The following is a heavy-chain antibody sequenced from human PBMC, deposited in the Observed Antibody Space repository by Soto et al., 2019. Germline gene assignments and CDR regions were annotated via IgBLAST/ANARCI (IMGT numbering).Heavy chain of an antibody. J-gene: IGHJ4*02. D-gene: IGHD3-22*01. CDR3: ARGEYYYDSSGYYYLYY. Sequence: GGSLRLSCAASGFPFSSYGMHWVRQAPGKGLEWVAVIWYDGSNKYYADSVKGRFTISRDNSKNTLYLQMNSLRAEDTAVYYCARGEYYYDSSGYYYLYYWGQGTLVTVSS. V-gene: IGHV3-33*08. CDR1: GFPFSSYG. CDR2: IWYDGSNK.